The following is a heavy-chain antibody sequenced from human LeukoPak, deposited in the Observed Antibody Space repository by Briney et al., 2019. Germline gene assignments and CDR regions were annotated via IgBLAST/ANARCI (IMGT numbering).Heavy chain of an antibody. CDR3: ARDGPSDIEVYFDY. D-gene: IGHD3-9*01. V-gene: IGHV1-18*01. Sequence: GASVKVSCKASGYTFTSYGISWVRQAPGQGLEWMGWISAYNGNTNYAQELQGRVTMTTDTSTSTAYMELRSLRSDDTAVYYCARDGPSDIEVYFDYWGQGTLVTVSS. J-gene: IGHJ4*02. CDR1: GYTFTSYG. CDR2: ISAYNGNT.